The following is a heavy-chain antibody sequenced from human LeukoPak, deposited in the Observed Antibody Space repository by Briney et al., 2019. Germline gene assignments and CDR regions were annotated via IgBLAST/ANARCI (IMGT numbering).Heavy chain of an antibody. CDR1: GYTFTSSY. V-gene: IGHV1-46*03. Sequence: GASVKVSCKASGYTFTSSYMHWVRQAPGQGLEWMGIINLSCGSTSYAQKFRGRVTMTRVTSTSTVYMELSSLRSEDTAVYYCATGGTDDYWGQGTLVTVSS. D-gene: IGHD1-26*01. CDR3: ATGGTDDY. CDR2: INLSCGST. J-gene: IGHJ4*02.